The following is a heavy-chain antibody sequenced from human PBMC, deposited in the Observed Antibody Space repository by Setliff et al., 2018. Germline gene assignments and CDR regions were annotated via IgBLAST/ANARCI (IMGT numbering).Heavy chain of an antibody. V-gene: IGHV5-51*01. CDR3: ARVVGADGIGIDY. Sequence: PGESLKISCKASGYSFTTYWIGWVRQMPGKGLEWMGIIYPGDSDTKYSPSFQGQVTFSADKSISTAYLQWSSLKASGTATYYCARVVGADGIGIDYWGQGTVVTVSS. CDR1: GYSFTTYW. D-gene: IGHD2-15*01. CDR2: IYPGDSDT. J-gene: IGHJ4*02.